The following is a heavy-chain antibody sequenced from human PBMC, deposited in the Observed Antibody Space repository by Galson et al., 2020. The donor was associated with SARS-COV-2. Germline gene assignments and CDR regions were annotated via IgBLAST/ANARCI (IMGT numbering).Heavy chain of an antibody. J-gene: IGHJ4*02. CDR1: GFTFINYA. CDR3: AKGIAAAVSYYFDW. D-gene: IGHD6-13*01. CDR2: ISASGGTT. V-gene: IGHV3-23*01. Sequence: ESLKISCTASGFTFINYAMSWVRQAPGKGLEWVSTISASGGTTYYVDSVKGRFTISRDNSKNTLYLQMNSLRAEDTAVYNCAKGIAAAVSYYFDWWGQGTLVTVSS.